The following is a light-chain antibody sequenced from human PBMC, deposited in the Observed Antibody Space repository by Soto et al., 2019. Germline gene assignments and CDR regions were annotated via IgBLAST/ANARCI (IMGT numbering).Light chain of an antibody. J-gene: IGKJ4*01. V-gene: IGKV3-15*01. CDR3: QQYNNWPPVT. CDR2: GAS. CDR1: QSVSNK. Sequence: EIVMTQSPATLSVSPGERATLSCRASQSVSNKLAWYQQKPGQAPRLLIYGASTRATGIPARFSGSGSGTEFTLTIRSLQSEDFAVYYCQQYNNWPPVTFGGGTKVEIK.